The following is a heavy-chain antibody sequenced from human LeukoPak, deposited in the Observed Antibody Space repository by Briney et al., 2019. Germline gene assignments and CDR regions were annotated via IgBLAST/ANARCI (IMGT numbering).Heavy chain of an antibody. Sequence: GASVKVSCKASGYTFIGYYMQWVRQAPGQGLEWMGWINPNSGGTNYAQKFQGRVTMTRDTSISTAYMELSRLRSDDTAVYYCARDPGDYGGNRFDYWGQGTLVTISS. J-gene: IGHJ4*02. CDR2: INPNSGGT. V-gene: IGHV1-2*02. CDR3: ARDPGDYGGNRFDY. D-gene: IGHD4-23*01. CDR1: GYTFIGYY.